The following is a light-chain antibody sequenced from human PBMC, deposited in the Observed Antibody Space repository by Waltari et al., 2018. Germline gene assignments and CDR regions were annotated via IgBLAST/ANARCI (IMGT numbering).Light chain of an antibody. CDR2: DVS. CDR1: SSDVGGYNH. J-gene: IGLJ3*02. Sequence: QSALTQPASVSGSPGQSITISCTGTSSDVGGYNHVSWYQQHPGPAPKLMIFDVSYRPAGVSNRFSGTKSGNTASLTISGLQAEDEADYYCSSYTSSNTLVFGGGTKLTVL. V-gene: IGLV2-14*01. CDR3: SSYTSSNTLV.